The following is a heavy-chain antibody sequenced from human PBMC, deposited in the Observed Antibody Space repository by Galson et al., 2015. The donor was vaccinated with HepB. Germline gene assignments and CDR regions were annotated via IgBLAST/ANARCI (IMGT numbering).Heavy chain of an antibody. CDR2: ISYDGNKR. V-gene: IGHV3-30*03. Sequence: SLRLSCAASGFTFSSYAMHWVRQAPGKGLEWAAVISYDGNKRYYADSVKGRFTISRENSKNTLYVQMNSLRIEDTAVYYCARVPSDCSSTSCYSGFDYWGRGILVTVSS. CDR3: ARVPSDCSSTSCYSGFDY. J-gene: IGHJ4*02. D-gene: IGHD2-2*01. CDR1: GFTFSSYA.